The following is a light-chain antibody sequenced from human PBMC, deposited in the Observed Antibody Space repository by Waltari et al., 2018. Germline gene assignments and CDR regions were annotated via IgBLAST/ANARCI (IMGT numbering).Light chain of an antibody. J-gene: IGLJ3*02. CDR1: SLRTSY. V-gene: IGLV3-19*01. Sequence: SSELTQDPAVSVALGQTIRFTCQGDSLRTSYASWYQVKPGQAPVLGIYGKDRRPSGSPDRISGYSSGTTSSLTISGAQVEDEADYYCSSRNGRANEVVFAGGTKVTVL. CDR3: SSRNGRANEVV. CDR2: GKD.